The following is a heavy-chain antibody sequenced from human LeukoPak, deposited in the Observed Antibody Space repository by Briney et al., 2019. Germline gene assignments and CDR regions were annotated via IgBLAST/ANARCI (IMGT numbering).Heavy chain of an antibody. CDR3: ARARDGYNLEGDY. J-gene: IGHJ4*02. V-gene: IGHV3-21*01. Sequence: PGGPLRLSCAASGFTFSSYAMSWVRQAPGKGLEWVSSISSSSSYIYYADSVKGRFTISRDNAKNSLYLQMNSLRAEDTAVYYCARARDGYNLEGDYWGQGTLVTVSS. CDR2: ISSSSSYI. CDR1: GFTFSSYA. D-gene: IGHD5-24*01.